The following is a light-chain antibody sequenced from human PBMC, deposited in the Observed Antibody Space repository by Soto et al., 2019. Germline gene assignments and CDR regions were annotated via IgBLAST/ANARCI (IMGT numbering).Light chain of an antibody. J-gene: IGKJ5*01. CDR3: QQRRDT. Sequence: EIVLTQSPTKLSSFPGDRVTLSSRASQPVNTRLAWYQHKPGQAPRLLIYLTSNRAAGIPARFSGSESETDFTLTISDVEPEDFALYYCQQRRDTFGQGTLLEIK. CDR1: QPVNTR. CDR2: LTS. V-gene: IGKV3D-11*03.